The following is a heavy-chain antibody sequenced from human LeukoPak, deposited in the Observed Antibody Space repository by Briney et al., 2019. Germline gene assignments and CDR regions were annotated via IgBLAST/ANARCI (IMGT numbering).Heavy chain of an antibody. D-gene: IGHD6-19*01. Sequence: GGSLRLSCAASGFTFSNYWMSWVRQAPGKGLEWVASINQTGSEKYYVDSVKGRFTISRDNAKNSLFLQMNSLRAEDTAVYYCAGEESSAWSHWGQGTLVTVSS. J-gene: IGHJ4*02. V-gene: IGHV3-7*01. CDR2: INQTGSEK. CDR1: GFTFSNYW. CDR3: AGEESSAWSH.